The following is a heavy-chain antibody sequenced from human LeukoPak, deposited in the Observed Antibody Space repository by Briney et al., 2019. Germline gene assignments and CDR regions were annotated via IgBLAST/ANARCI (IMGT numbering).Heavy chain of an antibody. Sequence: ASVKVSCKASGYTFTRYVISWVRQAPGQGLEWMGWISAYNGNTNYAQRLQGRVTMTTDTSTSTAYMELTSLRSDDTAVYYCAYDSILDYWGQGTLVTVSS. CDR2: ISAYNGNT. CDR1: GYTFTRYV. J-gene: IGHJ4*02. D-gene: IGHD3-22*01. V-gene: IGHV1-18*01. CDR3: AYDSILDY.